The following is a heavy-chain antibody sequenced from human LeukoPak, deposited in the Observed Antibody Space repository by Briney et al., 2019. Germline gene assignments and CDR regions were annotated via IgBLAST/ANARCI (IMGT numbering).Heavy chain of an antibody. CDR3: ARGDYGSGSEPEDY. V-gene: IGHV3-21*01. CDR2: ISSSSSYI. Sequence: GGSLRLSCAASGFTFSSYSMNWVRQAPGKGLEWVSSISSSSSYIYYADSVKGRFTISRDNAKNSLYLQMNSLRAEDTAVYYCARGDYGSGSEPEDYWGQGTLVTVSS. J-gene: IGHJ4*02. CDR1: GFTFSSYS. D-gene: IGHD3-10*01.